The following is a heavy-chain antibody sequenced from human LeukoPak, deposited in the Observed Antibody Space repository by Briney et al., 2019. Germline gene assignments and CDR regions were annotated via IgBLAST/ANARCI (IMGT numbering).Heavy chain of an antibody. D-gene: IGHD2-15*01. CDR1: GFTFSSYA. J-gene: IGHJ4*02. V-gene: IGHV3-30-3*01. CDR3: ARDAGVVVSYNYFGY. CDR2: ISYDGSNK. Sequence: GGPLKLSCAAPGFTFSSYAMHWVRQAPGKGLEWVAVISYDGSNKYYADSVKGRFTISRDNSKNTLYLQMNSLRAEDTAVYYCARDAGVVVSYNYFGYWGQGTLVTVSS.